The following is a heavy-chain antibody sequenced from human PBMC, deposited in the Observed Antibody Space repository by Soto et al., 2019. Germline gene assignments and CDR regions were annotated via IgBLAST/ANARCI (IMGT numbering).Heavy chain of an antibody. D-gene: IGHD3-3*01. CDR1: GYTFTSSG. CDR2: ISTDNGNT. V-gene: IGHV1-18*01. J-gene: IGHJ6*02. CDR3: ARDQGITTFGVYSMYYYGMDV. Sequence: QVQLVQSGAEVKKPGASVKVSCKASGYTFTSSGISWVRQAPGQGLECMGWISTDNGNTNYAQHLQGRVSMTTDTSTSTAYMDLRSLRSDDTAVYYCARDQGITTFGVYSMYYYGMDVWGQGTTVTVSS.